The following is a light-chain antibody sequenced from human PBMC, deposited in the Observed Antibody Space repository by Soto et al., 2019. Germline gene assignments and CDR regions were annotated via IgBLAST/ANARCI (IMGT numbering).Light chain of an antibody. Sequence: DIQMTQSPSSVSASVGDRVTITCRASHSISNWLAWYQQKPGKGPKLLISGASSLQSGVPSRFSGSGSGTDFTLTITSLQPEDFATYFFQQASGLPFNFGPGTKVDIK. CDR2: GAS. J-gene: IGKJ3*01. V-gene: IGKV1-12*01. CDR1: HSISNW. CDR3: QQASGLPFN.